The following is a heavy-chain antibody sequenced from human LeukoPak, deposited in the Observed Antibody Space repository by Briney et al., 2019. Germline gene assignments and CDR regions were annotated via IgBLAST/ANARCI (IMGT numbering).Heavy chain of an antibody. CDR2: ISSSGSTI. V-gene: IGHV3-48*03. D-gene: IGHD3-10*02. Sequence: GGSLRLSCAASGFTFSSYEMNWVRQAPGKGLEWVSYISSSGSTIYYADSVKGRFTISRDNAKNSLYLQMNSLRAEDTAVYYCAELGITLIGGVWGKGTTVTISS. J-gene: IGHJ6*04. CDR1: GFTFSSYE. CDR3: AELGITLIGGV.